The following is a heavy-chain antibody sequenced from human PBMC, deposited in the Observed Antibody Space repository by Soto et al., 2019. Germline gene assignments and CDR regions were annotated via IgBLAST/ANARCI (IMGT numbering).Heavy chain of an antibody. D-gene: IGHD3-16*01. CDR1: GFTFSGSA. CDR3: TRRGWFDP. J-gene: IGHJ5*02. Sequence: PGGSLRLSCAASGFTFSGSAMHWVRQASGKGLEWVGRIRSKANSYATAYAASVKGRFTISRDDSKNTAYLQMNSLKTEDTAVHYCTRRGWFDPWGQGTLVPSPQ. CDR2: IRSKANSYAT. V-gene: IGHV3-73*01.